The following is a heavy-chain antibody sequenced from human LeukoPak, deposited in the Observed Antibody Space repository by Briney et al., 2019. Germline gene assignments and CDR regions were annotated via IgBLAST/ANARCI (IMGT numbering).Heavy chain of an antibody. D-gene: IGHD2-2*01. Sequence: ASVKVSCKASGYTFTGYYMHWVRQAPGQGLEWMGWINPNSGGTNYAQKFQGRVTMTRDTSISTAYMELSRLRSDDTAVYYCARDPPGYCSSTSCYEVDYWGQGTLVTVSS. CDR2: INPNSGGT. CDR1: GYTFTGYY. V-gene: IGHV1-2*02. J-gene: IGHJ4*02. CDR3: ARDPPGYCSSTSCYEVDY.